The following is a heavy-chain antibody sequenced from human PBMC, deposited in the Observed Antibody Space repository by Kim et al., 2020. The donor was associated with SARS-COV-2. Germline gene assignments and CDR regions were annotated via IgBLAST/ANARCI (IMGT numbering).Heavy chain of an antibody. D-gene: IGHD2-15*01. CDR1: GGTFSSYA. J-gene: IGHJ4*02. CDR3: ARSSPNCSGGSCYASPERY. Sequence: SVKVSCKASGGTFSSYAISWVRQAPGQGLEWMGGIIPIFGTANYAQKFQGRVTITADESTSTAYMELSSLRSEDTAVYYCARSSPNCSGGSCYASPERYWGQGTLVTVSS. CDR2: IIPIFGTA. V-gene: IGHV1-69*13.